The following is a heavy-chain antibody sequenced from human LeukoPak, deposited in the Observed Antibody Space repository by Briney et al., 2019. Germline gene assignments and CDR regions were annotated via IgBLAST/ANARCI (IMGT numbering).Heavy chain of an antibody. V-gene: IGHV1-69*01. CDR2: IIPIFGTA. CDR3: ARSGDTATYYYYGMDV. Sequence: SVTVSCKASGGTFTIYAISWVRQAPGQGLEWMGGIIPIFGTANYAQKFQGRVTITADESTSTAYMELSSLRSEDTAVYYCARSGDTATYYYYGMDVWGQGTTVTVSS. CDR1: GGTFTIYA. J-gene: IGHJ6*02. D-gene: IGHD5-18*01.